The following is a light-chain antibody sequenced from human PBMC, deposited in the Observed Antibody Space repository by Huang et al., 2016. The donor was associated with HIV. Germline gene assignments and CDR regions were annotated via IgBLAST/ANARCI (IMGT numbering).Light chain of an antibody. V-gene: IGKV1-39*01. CDR3: QQSFSTLPT. CDR2: AAS. CDR1: QPINTY. Sequence: DIQMTQSPSSLSASVGDRVTITCRTSQPINTYLNWYQHKPGNAPKLLIFAASRLQSGVPSRFSGSGSGSDFTLTISSLQPEDFATYYCQQSFSTLPTFGGGTKVDI. J-gene: IGKJ4*01.